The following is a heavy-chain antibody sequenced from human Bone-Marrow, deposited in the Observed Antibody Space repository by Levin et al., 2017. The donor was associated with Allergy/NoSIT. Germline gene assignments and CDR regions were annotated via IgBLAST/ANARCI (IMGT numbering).Heavy chain of an antibody. J-gene: IGHJ4*02. CDR3: AKDRGLGGDTNGYFDY. V-gene: IGHV3-23*01. D-gene: IGHD2-21*02. CDR1: GFIFTSYA. Sequence: GESLKISCAASGFIFTSYAMSWVRRAPGKGLEWVSGMTASGDSTYYADSVKGRFTISRDSSKNTLYLQMNSLRAEDTALYFCAKDRGLGGDTNGYFDYWGQGTLVTVSS. CDR2: MTASGDST.